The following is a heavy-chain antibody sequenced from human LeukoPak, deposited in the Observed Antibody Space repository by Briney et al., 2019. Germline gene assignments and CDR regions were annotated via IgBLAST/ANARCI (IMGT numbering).Heavy chain of an antibody. Sequence: SQTLSLTCAISGESVSSSSSAWNWIRQSPSRGLEWLGRTHYTSKWNNDYAVSLRGRISINPDTSKNHFSLQLNSVTPDDTAVYYCARGRVSAFDYWGQGTLVTVSP. V-gene: IGHV6-1*01. J-gene: IGHJ4*02. CDR1: GESVSSSSSA. CDR2: THYTSKWNN. D-gene: IGHD2-15*01. CDR3: ARGRVSAFDY.